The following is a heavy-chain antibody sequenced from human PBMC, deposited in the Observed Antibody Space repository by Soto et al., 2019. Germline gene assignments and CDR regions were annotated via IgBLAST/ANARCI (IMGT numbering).Heavy chain of an antibody. CDR2: IYTSGST. Sequence: PSETLSLTCTVSGGSISNYYWSWIRPPAGKGLEWIGRIYTSGSTNYNSSLRSRVTMSVDTSRNQFSLKLSSVTAGDTAVYYCARHPGYYYDVMDVLGQGTTVTVSS. V-gene: IGHV4-4*07. CDR1: GGSISNYY. CDR3: ARHPGYYYDVMDV. J-gene: IGHJ6*02.